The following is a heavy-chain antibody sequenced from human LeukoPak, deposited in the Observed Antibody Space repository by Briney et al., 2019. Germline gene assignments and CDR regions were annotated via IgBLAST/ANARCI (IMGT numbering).Heavy chain of an antibody. Sequence: ASVKVSCKASGFTFTRYDINWVRQASGQGLEWMGWMNPNNGNTGYAQKFQGRVTMTRDTYTSTAYMELRGMRPEDTAVYYCVRAAEGAGIRVNFWFDPWGQGTLVTVSS. V-gene: IGHV1-8*01. J-gene: IGHJ5*02. CDR1: GFTFTRYD. CDR3: VRAAEGAGIRVNFWFDP. CDR2: MNPNNGNT. D-gene: IGHD1-14*01.